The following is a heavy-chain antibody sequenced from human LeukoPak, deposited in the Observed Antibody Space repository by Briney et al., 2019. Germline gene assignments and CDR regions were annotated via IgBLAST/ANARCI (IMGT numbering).Heavy chain of an antibody. Sequence: SETLSLTCTVSGGSISSYYWSWIRQPPGKGLEWIGYIYYSGSTNYNPSLKSRVTISVDTSKNQFSLKLSSVTAADTAVYYCARHAQVPSYYYYYYMDVWGKGTTVTVPS. CDR1: GGSISSYY. CDR2: IYYSGST. CDR3: ARHAQVPSYYYYYYMDV. V-gene: IGHV4-59*08. J-gene: IGHJ6*03. D-gene: IGHD4/OR15-4a*01.